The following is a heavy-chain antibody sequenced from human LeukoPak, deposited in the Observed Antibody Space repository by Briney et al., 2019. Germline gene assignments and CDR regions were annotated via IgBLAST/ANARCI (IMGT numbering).Heavy chain of an antibody. CDR3: TTHIPMVRGVQDY. J-gene: IGHJ4*02. Sequence: GGSLKLSCAASGFTLSGSAMHWVRQAPGKGLEWVGRIRSKANSYATAYAATVKCRFTIYRDDSKNTAYLHMNSLKTEETAVSPFTTHIPMVRGVQDYWGQGTLVTVSS. CDR1: GFTLSGSA. CDR2: IRSKANSYAT. D-gene: IGHD3-10*01. V-gene: IGHV3-73*01.